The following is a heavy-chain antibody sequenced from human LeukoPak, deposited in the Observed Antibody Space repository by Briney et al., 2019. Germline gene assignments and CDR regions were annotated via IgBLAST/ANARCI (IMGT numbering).Heavy chain of an antibody. CDR1: GGSFSGYY. CDR2: INHSGST. CDR3: ARIAAVTTGNYYYYYMDV. V-gene: IGHV4-34*01. D-gene: IGHD4-17*01. J-gene: IGHJ6*03. Sequence: SETLSLTCAVYGGSFSGYYWSWIRQAPGKGLEWVAEINHSGSTNYNPSLKSRVTISVDTSKNQFSLKLSSVTAADTAVYYCARIAAVTTGNYYYYYMDVWGKGTTVTVSS.